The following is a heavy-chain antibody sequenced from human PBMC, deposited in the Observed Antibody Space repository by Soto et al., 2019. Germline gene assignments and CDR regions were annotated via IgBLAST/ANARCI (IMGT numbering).Heavy chain of an antibody. V-gene: IGHV3-23*01. CDR2: ISGSGGGT. Sequence: RRLSCAASGFTFSSYAMSWVRQAPGKGLEWVSAISGSGGGTYYADSVKGRFTISRDNSKNTLYLQMNSLRAEDTAVYYCAKGKRIAAAGTFGWGQGTLVTVSS. D-gene: IGHD6-13*01. J-gene: IGHJ4*02. CDR1: GFTFSSYA. CDR3: AKGKRIAAAGTFG.